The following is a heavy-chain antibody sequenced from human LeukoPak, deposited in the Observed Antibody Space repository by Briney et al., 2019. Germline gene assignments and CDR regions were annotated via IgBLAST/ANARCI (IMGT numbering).Heavy chain of an antibody. J-gene: IGHJ4*02. CDR3: TRDSMRFLEWLSTPDYFDY. Sequence: PGRSLRLSCTASGFTFGDYAMSWVRQAPGKGLEWVGFIRSKAYGGTTEYAASVKGRFTISRDDSKSIAYLQMNSLKTEDTAVYYCTRDSMRFLEWLSTPDYFDYWGQGTLVTASS. CDR1: GFTFGDYA. V-gene: IGHV3-49*04. D-gene: IGHD3-3*01. CDR2: IRSKAYGGTT.